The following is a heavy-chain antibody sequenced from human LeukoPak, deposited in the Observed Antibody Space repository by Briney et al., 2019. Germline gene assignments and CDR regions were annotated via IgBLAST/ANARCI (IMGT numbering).Heavy chain of an antibody. Sequence: PSETLSLTCTVSGGSISSYYWSWIRQPAGKGLERIGRIYSSGSTNYNPSLKSRVTMSVDTSKNQFSLKVTSVTAADTAVYYCARVGYASSAIYFQQWGQGTLVSVSS. D-gene: IGHD2-8*01. CDR2: IYSSGST. CDR1: GGSISSYY. J-gene: IGHJ1*01. CDR3: ARVGYASSAIYFQQ. V-gene: IGHV4-4*07.